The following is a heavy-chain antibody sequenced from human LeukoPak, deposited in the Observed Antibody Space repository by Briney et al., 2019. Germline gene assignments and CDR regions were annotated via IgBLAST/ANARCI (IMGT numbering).Heavy chain of an antibody. D-gene: IGHD6-19*01. CDR1: GFTFSSYG. J-gene: IGHJ4*02. CDR2: IWYDGSNK. CDR3: AREYIAVAGYFDY. V-gene: IGHV3-33*01. Sequence: PGRSLRLSCAASGFTFSSYGMHWARQAPGKGLEWVAVIWYDGSNKYYADSVKGRFTISRDNSKNTLYLQMNSLRAEDTAVYYCAREYIAVAGYFDYWGQGTLVTVSS.